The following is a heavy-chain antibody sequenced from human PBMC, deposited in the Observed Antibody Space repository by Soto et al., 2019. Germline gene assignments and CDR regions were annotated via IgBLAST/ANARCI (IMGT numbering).Heavy chain of an antibody. V-gene: IGHV3-43D*04. Sequence: TGGSLRLSCAASGFTFDDYAMHWVRQAPGKGLEWVSLISWDGGSTYYADSVKGRFTISRDNSKKSLYLQMNSLRAEDTAVYYCAKDQYCSGGSCYHAADYWGQGTLVTVSS. CDR3: AKDQYCSGGSCYHAADY. CDR1: GFTFDDYA. CDR2: ISWDGGST. D-gene: IGHD2-15*01. J-gene: IGHJ4*02.